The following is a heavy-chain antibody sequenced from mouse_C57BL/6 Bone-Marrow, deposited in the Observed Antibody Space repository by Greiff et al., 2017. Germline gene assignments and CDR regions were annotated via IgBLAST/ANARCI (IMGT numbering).Heavy chain of an antibody. V-gene: IGHV5-6*02. D-gene: IGHD3-3*01. Sequence: EVKLVESGGDLVKPGGSLKLSCAASGFTFSSYGMSWFRQTPDKRLEWVATISSGGSYTYYPDSVKGRFTISRDNAKNTRSLQRSSLKSEDTAMYYCARRRAETYWGQGTLVTVSA. J-gene: IGHJ3*01. CDR3: ARRRAETY. CDR1: GFTFSSYG. CDR2: ISSGGSYT.